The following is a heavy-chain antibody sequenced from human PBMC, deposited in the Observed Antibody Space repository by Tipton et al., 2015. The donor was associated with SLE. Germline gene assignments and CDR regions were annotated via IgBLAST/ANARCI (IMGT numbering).Heavy chain of an antibody. CDR1: GGSFSGYY. CDR2: INHSGST. Sequence: TLSLTCAVYGGSFSGYYWSWIRQPPGKGLEWIGEINHSGSTNYNPSLKSRVTISVDTSKNQFPLKLSSVTAADTAVYYCARGGLGYCSGGSCYWFDPWGQGTLVTVSS. V-gene: IGHV4-34*01. CDR3: ARGGLGYCSGGSCYWFDP. J-gene: IGHJ5*02. D-gene: IGHD2-15*01.